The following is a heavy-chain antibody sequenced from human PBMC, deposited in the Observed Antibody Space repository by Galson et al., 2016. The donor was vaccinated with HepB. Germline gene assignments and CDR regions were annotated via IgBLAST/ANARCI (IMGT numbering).Heavy chain of an antibody. V-gene: IGHV3-48*04. Sequence: SLRLSCAASGFTFRKYGFNWVRLTPGKGLEWLSYIESYSKIIRYTESVRGRFTVSRDNAKNSVYLQLSGLRVEDTALYYCARDGPNYNYDFWGQGTRVTVYS. CDR3: ARDGPNYNYDF. J-gene: IGHJ4*02. D-gene: IGHD5-24*01. CDR1: GFTFRKYG. CDR2: IESYSKII.